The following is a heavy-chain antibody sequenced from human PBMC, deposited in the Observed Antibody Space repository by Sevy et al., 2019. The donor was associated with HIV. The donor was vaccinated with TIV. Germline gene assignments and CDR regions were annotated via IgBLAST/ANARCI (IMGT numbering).Heavy chain of an antibody. Sequence: GGSLRLSCAASGFTFSSYGMHWVRQAPGKGLEWVAVISYDGSNKYYADSVKGRFTISRDNSKNTLYLQMNSLRAEDTAVYYCAKDGGYYYGMDAWGQRTTVTVSS. J-gene: IGHJ6*02. D-gene: IGHD2-15*01. V-gene: IGHV3-30*18. CDR1: GFTFSSYG. CDR2: ISYDGSNK. CDR3: AKDGGYYYGMDA.